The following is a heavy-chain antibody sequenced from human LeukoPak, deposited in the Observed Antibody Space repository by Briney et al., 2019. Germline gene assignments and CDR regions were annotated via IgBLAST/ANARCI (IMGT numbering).Heavy chain of an antibody. CDR2: IYDSENS. CDR1: GGSISSGAFF. V-gene: IGHV4-31*11. J-gene: IGHJ4*02. CDR3: ATWTISGVVINDS. D-gene: IGHD3-3*01. Sequence: PSETLSLTCDVSGGSISSGAFFWTWIRQHPGKGLEWIGYIYDSENSFYNPSLKSRITMSLDTSKNQFSLKLSSVTAADTAVYYCATWTISGVVINDSWGQGTLVTVSS.